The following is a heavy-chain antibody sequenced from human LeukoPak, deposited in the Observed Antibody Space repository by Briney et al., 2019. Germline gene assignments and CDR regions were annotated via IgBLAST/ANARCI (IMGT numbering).Heavy chain of an antibody. CDR1: GGSISSSTYY. J-gene: IGHJ4*02. Sequence: SETLSLTCTISGGSISSSTYYWGWIRQPPGKGLEWIGSIYYSGSTYYNPSLKSRVTISVDTSKNQFSLKLSSVTAADTAVYYCARGPRWLQDYFNYWGQGTLVNGSS. D-gene: IGHD5-24*01. V-gene: IGHV4-39*07. CDR3: ARGPRWLQDYFNY. CDR2: IYYSGST.